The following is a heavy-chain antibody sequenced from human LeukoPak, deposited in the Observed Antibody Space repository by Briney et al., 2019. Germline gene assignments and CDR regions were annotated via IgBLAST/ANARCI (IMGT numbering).Heavy chain of an antibody. J-gene: IGHJ4*02. V-gene: IGHV4-59*01. Sequence: SETLSLTCTVSGGSISSYYWSWIRQPPGKGLEWIGYIYYSGSTNYNPSLKSRVTISVDTSKNQFSLKLSSVTAADTAVYYCARQRGDTIFGVVKAEFDYWGQGTLVTVSS. D-gene: IGHD3-3*01. CDR1: GGSISSYY. CDR3: ARQRGDTIFGVVKAEFDY. CDR2: IYYSGST.